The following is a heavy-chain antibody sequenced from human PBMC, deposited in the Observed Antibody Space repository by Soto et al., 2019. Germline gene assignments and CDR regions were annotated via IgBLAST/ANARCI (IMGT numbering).Heavy chain of an antibody. CDR2: ISSSSSII. CDR1: GFTFSSYS. CDR3: AKSMGGTANGMDV. Sequence: HPGGSLRLSCADSGFTFSSYSMNWVRQAPGKGLEWVSYISSSSSIIYYADSVKGRFTISRDNAKNSLYLQMNSLRAEDTALYYCAKSMGGTANGMDVWGQGTTVTVSS. V-gene: IGHV3-48*01. D-gene: IGHD2-15*01. J-gene: IGHJ6*02.